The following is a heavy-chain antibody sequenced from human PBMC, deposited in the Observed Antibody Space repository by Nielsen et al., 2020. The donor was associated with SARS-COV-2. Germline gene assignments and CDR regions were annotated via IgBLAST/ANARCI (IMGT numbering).Heavy chain of an antibody. D-gene: IGHD2-15*01. CDR2: INHSGST. J-gene: IGHJ4*02. Sequence: VRQMPGKGLEWIGEINHSGSTNYNPSLKSRVTISVDTSKNQFSLKLSSVTAADTAVYYCARVLGGYCSGGSCYRLNSGWSSFDYWGQGTLVTVSS. V-gene: IGHV4-34*01. CDR3: ARVLGGYCSGGSCYRLNSGWSSFDY.